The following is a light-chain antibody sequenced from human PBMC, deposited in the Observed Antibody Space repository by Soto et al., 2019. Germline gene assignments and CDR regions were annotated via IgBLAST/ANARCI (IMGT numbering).Light chain of an antibody. CDR3: QQSSSSPIT. V-gene: IGKV3-20*01. CDR1: QGIGDP. J-gene: IGKJ5*01. Sequence: LVLRQAPGRLSVSPGEGVILFCRASQGIGDPLAWYQQKPGQAPRLLIHDASSRATGIPARFSGSKSGTDFTLTIRGLEPEDPGAYYCQQSSSSPITFGQGTRLEIK. CDR2: DAS.